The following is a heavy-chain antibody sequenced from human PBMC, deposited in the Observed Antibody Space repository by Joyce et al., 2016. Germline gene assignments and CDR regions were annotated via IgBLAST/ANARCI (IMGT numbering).Heavy chain of an antibody. J-gene: IGHJ5*02. CDR1: GFSFSGYW. CDR3: VRGISARPGGPNWFDP. CDR2: INTDGSST. V-gene: IGHV3-74*01. D-gene: IGHD6-6*01. Sequence: EVQLVESGGGLVQPGGSLRLSCAASGFSFSGYWIPWVRQAPGKGLVWVSRINTDGSSTRFADYVKGRFTISRDNAKNTLYLQMNSLRAEDTAVYYCVRGISARPGGPNWFDPWGQGTLVTVSS.